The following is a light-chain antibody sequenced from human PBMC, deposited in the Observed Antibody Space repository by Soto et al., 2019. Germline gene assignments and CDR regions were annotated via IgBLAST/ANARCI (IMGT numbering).Light chain of an antibody. J-gene: IGLJ2*01. CDR3: SSYTNTATPV. CDR2: DVS. V-gene: IGLV2-14*01. CDR1: SGDVGGYNY. Sequence: QSALTQPASVSGSPGQSITISCTGTSGDVGGYNYVSWYQQHPGKAPKLIIYDVSSRPSGVSNRFSGSKSGNTASLTISGLQAEDEADYYCSSYTNTATPVLGGGTKVTVL.